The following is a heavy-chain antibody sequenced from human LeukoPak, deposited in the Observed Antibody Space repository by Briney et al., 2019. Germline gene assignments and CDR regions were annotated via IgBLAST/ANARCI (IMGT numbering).Heavy chain of an antibody. J-gene: IGHJ3*02. Sequence: VASVKVSFKASGYTFTVYYMHWVRQAPGQGLEWMGWINPNSGGTNYAQKFQGRVTMTRDTSISTAYMELSRLRSDDTAVYYCARDFRLGEAFDIWGQGTMVTVSS. CDR1: GYTFTVYY. CDR2: INPNSGGT. D-gene: IGHD3-16*01. V-gene: IGHV1-2*02. CDR3: ARDFRLGEAFDI.